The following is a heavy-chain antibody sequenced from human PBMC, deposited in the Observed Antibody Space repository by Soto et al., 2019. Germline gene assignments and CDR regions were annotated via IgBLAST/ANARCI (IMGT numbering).Heavy chain of an antibody. Sequence: QVQLVQSGAEVKKPGASVKVSCKASGYTFTSYGISWVRQAPGQGLEWMGWISAYNGNTNYAQKLQGRVTMTTDTSTSTGYMELRSLRSDDTAVYYCAKDRGYCSGGSCYSGRGEKWFDPWGQGTLVTVSS. V-gene: IGHV1-18*01. CDR3: AKDRGYCSGGSCYSGRGEKWFDP. D-gene: IGHD2-15*01. J-gene: IGHJ5*02. CDR1: GYTFTSYG. CDR2: ISAYNGNT.